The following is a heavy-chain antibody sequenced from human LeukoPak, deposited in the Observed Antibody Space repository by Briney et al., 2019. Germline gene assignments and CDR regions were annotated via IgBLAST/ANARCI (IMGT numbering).Heavy chain of an antibody. D-gene: IGHD3-22*01. J-gene: IGHJ4*02. Sequence: ASVKVSCKTSGYTFSEHYIHWVRQAPGQGLEWMGIINPAGGSTTYAQKFQGSRLTLTRDTSTSTVYMELSSLRSEDTAVYYCARGRGVHDSHTYDYFDYWGQGSLVTVSS. CDR3: ARGRGVHDSHTYDYFDY. CDR1: GYTFSEHY. V-gene: IGHV1-46*01. CDR2: INPAGGST.